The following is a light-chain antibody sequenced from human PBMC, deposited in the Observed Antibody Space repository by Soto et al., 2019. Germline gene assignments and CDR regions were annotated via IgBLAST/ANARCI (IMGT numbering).Light chain of an antibody. V-gene: IGLV2-14*03. Sequence: QSVLTQPASVSGSPGQSITISCTGTSSDIGAYNYDSWYQQHHPGEAPKLIIYDVSHRPPGVSNRFSGSKSGNTASLTISGLQTEDEADYYCSSYTSANTYVFGTGTKVTVL. CDR3: SSYTSANTYV. CDR2: DVS. J-gene: IGLJ1*01. CDR1: SSDIGAYNY.